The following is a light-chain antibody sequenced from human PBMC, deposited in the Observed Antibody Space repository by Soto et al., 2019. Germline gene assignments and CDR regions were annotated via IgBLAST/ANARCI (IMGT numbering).Light chain of an antibody. V-gene: IGKV3-15*01. J-gene: IGKJ1*01. CDR3: QQSYSTPGT. CDR2: GAS. Sequence: ELVMTQSPATLSVTPGERATLSCRASYSISTNLAWYQQKPGQAPRLLIHGASTRAAGIPDRFSGSGSGTEFTLTIRSLQSEDFATYYCQQSYSTPGTFGQGTKVEIK. CDR1: YSISTN.